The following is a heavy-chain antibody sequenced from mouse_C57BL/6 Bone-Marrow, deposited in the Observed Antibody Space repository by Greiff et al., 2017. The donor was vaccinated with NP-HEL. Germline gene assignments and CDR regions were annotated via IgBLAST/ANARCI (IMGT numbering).Heavy chain of an antibody. J-gene: IGHJ3*01. CDR3: TTPFGNYPAWFAY. CDR2: IDPEDGDT. D-gene: IGHD2-1*01. Sequence: VQLQQSGAELVRPGASVKLSCTASGFNIKDYYMHWVKQRPEQGLEWIGRIDPEDGDTEYAQKFQGKATMTADKSSNPAYLQLSSLTSEDTAVYYCTTPFGNYPAWFAYWGQGTLVTVSA. V-gene: IGHV14-1*01. CDR1: GFNIKDYY.